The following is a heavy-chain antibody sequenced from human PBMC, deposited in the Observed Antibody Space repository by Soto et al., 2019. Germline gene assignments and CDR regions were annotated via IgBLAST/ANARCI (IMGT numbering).Heavy chain of an antibody. CDR1: GYTFTSYD. D-gene: IGHD2-15*01. V-gene: IGHV1-8*01. Sequence: GASVKVSCKASGYTFTSYDINWVRQATGQGLEWMGWMNPNSGNTGYAQKFQGRVTMTRNTSISTAYMELSSLRSEDTAVYYCARGRKRYFSFGCYVPERDLFYPSSQRTVVTVS. J-gene: IGHJ5*01. CDR2: MNPNSGNT. CDR3: ARGRKRYFSFGCYVPERDLFYP.